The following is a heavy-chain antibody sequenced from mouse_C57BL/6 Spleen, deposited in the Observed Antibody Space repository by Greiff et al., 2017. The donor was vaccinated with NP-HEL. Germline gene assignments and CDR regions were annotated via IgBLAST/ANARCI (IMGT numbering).Heavy chain of an antibody. J-gene: IGHJ1*03. CDR1: GYTFTSYW. D-gene: IGHD1-1*01. Sequence: QVQLKQPGAELVMPGASVKLSCKASGYTFTSYWMHWVKQRPGQGLEWIGEIDPSDSYTNYNQKFKGKSTLTVDKSSSTAYMQLSSLTSEDSAVYYCARYITTVVARGAWYFDVWGTGTTVTVSS. CDR3: ARYITTVVARGAWYFDV. V-gene: IGHV1-69*01. CDR2: IDPSDSYT.